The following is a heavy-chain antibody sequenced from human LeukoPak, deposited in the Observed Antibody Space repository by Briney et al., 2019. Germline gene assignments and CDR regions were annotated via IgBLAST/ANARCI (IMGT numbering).Heavy chain of an antibody. J-gene: IGHJ4*02. D-gene: IGHD3-10*01. CDR2: ISGSGGST. CDR3: AKDGSLLWFGELFPSWYFDY. CDR1: GFTFSSYA. Sequence: PGGSLRLSCAASGFTFSSYAMSWVRQAPGKGLEWVSAISGSGGSTYYADSVKGRFTISRDNSKNTLYLQMNSLRAEDTAVYYCAKDGSLLWFGELFPSWYFDYWGQGTLGTVSS. V-gene: IGHV3-23*01.